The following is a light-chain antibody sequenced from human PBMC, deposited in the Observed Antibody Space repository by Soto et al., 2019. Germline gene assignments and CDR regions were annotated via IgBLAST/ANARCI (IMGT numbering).Light chain of an antibody. CDR3: QQYYNWPRT. CDR1: QSVSSN. CDR2: GDS. Sequence: EIVMTQSPATLSVVPGEIATLSCRASQSVSSNLAWYQQKTGQAPRLLTYGDSTRATGIPARFSGSGSGTELNLTISRLQPEDFAVYYCQQYYNWPRTCGQGTKVDIK. V-gene: IGKV3-15*01. J-gene: IGKJ1*01.